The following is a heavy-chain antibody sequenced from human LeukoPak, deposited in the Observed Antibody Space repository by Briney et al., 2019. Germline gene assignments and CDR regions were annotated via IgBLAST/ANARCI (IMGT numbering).Heavy chain of an antibody. CDR2: IYKNAIT. V-gene: IGHV3-53*01. CDR3: ARLYLPATRFDY. Sequence: GGSLRLSCAASGFTVSSNYMTWVRQAPGKGLEWVSVIYKNAITYYADTVKGRFTISRDNSKNTLYLQMNSLRADDTAVYYCARLYLPATRFDYWGQGTLVTVSS. J-gene: IGHJ4*02. CDR1: GFTVSSNY. D-gene: IGHD5-24*01.